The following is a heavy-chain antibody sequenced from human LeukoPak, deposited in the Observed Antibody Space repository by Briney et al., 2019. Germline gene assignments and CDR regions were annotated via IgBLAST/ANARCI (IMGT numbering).Heavy chain of an antibody. Sequence: SETLSLTCTVSGGSISSYYWSWIRQPPGKGLEWIGYIYYSGSTNYNPSLKSRVTISVDTSKNQFSLKLSSVTAADTAVYYCARVTTVTTCVGCRGMDIWGKGTTVTVSS. D-gene: IGHD4-17*01. CDR3: ARVTTVTTCVGCRGMDI. CDR2: IYYSGST. V-gene: IGHV4-59*01. CDR1: GGSISSYY. J-gene: IGHJ6*04.